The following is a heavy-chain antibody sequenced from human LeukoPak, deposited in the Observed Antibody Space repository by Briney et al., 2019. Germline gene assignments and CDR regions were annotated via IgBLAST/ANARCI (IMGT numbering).Heavy chain of an antibody. CDR1: GGSFSGYY. Sequence: SETLSLTCAVYGGSFSGYYWSWIRQPPGKGLEWIGEINHSGSTNYNPSLKSRVTISVDTSKNQFSLKLSSVTAADTAVYYCARVPSRGGYCSSTSCRIPYYYYYMDVWGKGTTVTVSS. J-gene: IGHJ6*03. D-gene: IGHD2-2*01. V-gene: IGHV4-34*01. CDR2: INHSGST. CDR3: ARVPSRGGYCSSTSCRIPYYYYYMDV.